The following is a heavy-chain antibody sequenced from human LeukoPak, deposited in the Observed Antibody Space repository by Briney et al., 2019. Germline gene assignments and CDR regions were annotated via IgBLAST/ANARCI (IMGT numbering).Heavy chain of an antibody. J-gene: IGHJ4*02. V-gene: IGHV4-30-2*01. Sequence: SETLSLTCAVSGGSISSGGYSWSWIRQPPGKGLEWIGYLYHSGSTYYNPSLKGRVTISVDRSKNQFSLKLSSVTAADTAVYYCARGDILVPAEIDYWGQGTLVTVSS. D-gene: IGHD2-2*01. CDR3: ARGDILVPAEIDY. CDR2: LYHSGST. CDR1: GGSISSGGYS.